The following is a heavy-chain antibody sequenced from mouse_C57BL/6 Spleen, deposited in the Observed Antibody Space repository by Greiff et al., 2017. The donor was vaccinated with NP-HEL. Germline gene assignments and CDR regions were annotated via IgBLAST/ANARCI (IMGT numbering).Heavy chain of an antibody. CDR1: GFTFSSYG. CDR2: ISSGGSYT. V-gene: IGHV5-6*01. Sequence: EVKLMESGGDLVKPGGSLKLSCAASGFTFSSYGMSWVRQTPDKRLEWVATISSGGSYTYYPDSVKGRFTISRDNAKNTLYLQMSSLKSEDTAMDYCARGDDGYWYFDVWGTGTTVTVSS. J-gene: IGHJ1*03. CDR3: ARGDDGYWYFDV. D-gene: IGHD2-3*01.